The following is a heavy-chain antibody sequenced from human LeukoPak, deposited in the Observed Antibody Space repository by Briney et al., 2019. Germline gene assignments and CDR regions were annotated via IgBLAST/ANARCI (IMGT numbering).Heavy chain of an antibody. CDR1: GGSISSCY. V-gene: IGHV4-4*07. Sequence: SETLSLTCTVSGGSISSCYWSWIRQPAGKGLEWIGRIYTSGSTNYNPSLKSRVTISVDKSKNQFSLKLSSVTAADTAVYYCARVGNYYDSSGYYYYYYYMDVWGKGTTVTVSS. D-gene: IGHD3-22*01. J-gene: IGHJ6*03. CDR3: ARVGNYYDSSGYYYYYYYMDV. CDR2: IYTSGST.